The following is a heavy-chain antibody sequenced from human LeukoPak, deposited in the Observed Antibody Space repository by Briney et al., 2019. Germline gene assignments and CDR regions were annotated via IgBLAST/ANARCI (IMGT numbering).Heavy chain of an antibody. CDR3: ARQGYSSSSRFDN. J-gene: IGHJ4*01. CDR1: GYSFTNYW. V-gene: IGHV5-51*01. D-gene: IGHD6-6*01. CDR2: VYPGDSDT. Sequence: GESLKISCKGSGYSFTNYWIGWVRQMPGKGLEWMGIVYPGDSDTRYSPSFQGQVTISADKSFSTAYLQWSSLKASDTAMYYCARQGYSSSSRFDNWGHGTLVTVSS.